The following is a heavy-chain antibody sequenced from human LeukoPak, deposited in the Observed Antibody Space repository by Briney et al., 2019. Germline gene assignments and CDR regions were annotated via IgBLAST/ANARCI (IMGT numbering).Heavy chain of an antibody. D-gene: IGHD6-19*01. J-gene: IGHJ4*02. CDR1: GFTFSSYW. Sequence: GGSLRLFCAASGFTFSSYWMSWVRQAPGKGLEWVANIKQDGSEKYYVDSVKGRFTISRDNAKNSLYLQMNSLRAEDTAVYYCAKGPYSSGWHSFDYWGQGTLVTVSS. CDR3: AKGPYSSGWHSFDY. CDR2: IKQDGSEK. V-gene: IGHV3-7*01.